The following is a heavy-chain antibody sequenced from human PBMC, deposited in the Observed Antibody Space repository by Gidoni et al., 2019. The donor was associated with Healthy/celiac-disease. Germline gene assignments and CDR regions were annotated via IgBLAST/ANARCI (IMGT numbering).Heavy chain of an antibody. CDR2: SYYSGST. CDR1: GGSISSYY. Sequence: QVQLQEAGPGLVKPSETLSPTCTVSGGSISSYYWSWIRQPTGKGLEWIGYSYYSGSTHHNPSLKSRVTISVDTSKNQFSLKLSSVTAADTAVYYCAREMDVWGQGTTVTVSS. J-gene: IGHJ6*02. V-gene: IGHV4-59*01. CDR3: AREMDV.